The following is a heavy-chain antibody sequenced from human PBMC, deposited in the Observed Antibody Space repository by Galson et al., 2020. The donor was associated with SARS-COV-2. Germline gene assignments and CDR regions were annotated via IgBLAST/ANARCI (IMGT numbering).Heavy chain of an antibody. V-gene: IGHV4-39*01. D-gene: IGHD6-19*01. CDR3: ARHDGWDSSLLRFGWIDP. CDR2: IYFSGVT. CDR1: GGSITSSIHY. Sequence: SETLSLTCNVSGGSITSSIHYWGWIRQPPGKRLEWIGSIYFSGVTFYNPSLESRVTMSIDTSKSQFSLPLDSVTATDTAVYYCARHDGWDSSLLRFGWIDPWGQGTLVTVAS. J-gene: IGHJ5*02.